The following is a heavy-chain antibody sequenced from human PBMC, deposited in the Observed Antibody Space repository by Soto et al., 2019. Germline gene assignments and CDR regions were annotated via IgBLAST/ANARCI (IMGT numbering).Heavy chain of an antibody. V-gene: IGHV3-33*01. Sequence: GGSLRLSCAASGFSFSRYGMHWVRQAPGKGLEWVALIWNDGIRKVYVDPVTGRFTISRDNSKNTVDLQMNSLRAEDTAVYYCARDDDNDANAFDYWGPGILVTVSS. CDR3: ARDDDNDANAFDY. CDR1: GFSFSRYG. J-gene: IGHJ4*02. CDR2: IWNDGIRK. D-gene: IGHD7-27*01.